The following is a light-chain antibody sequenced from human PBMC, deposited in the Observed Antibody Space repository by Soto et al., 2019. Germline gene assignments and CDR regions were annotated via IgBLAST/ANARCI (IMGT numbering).Light chain of an antibody. J-gene: IGLJ1*01. CDR3: CSYAGSSTWV. Sequence: QSVLTQPASVSGSPGQSITISCTGTSSDVGSYNLVSWYHQHPGKAPKPMIYEGSKRPSGVSNRFSGSKSGNTASLTISGLQAEDEADYYCCSYAGSSTWVFGTGTKLTVL. CDR2: EGS. V-gene: IGLV2-23*01. CDR1: SSDVGSYNL.